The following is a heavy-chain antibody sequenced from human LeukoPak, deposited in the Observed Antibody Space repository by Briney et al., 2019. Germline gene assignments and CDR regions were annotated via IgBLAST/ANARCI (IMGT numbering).Heavy chain of an antibody. CDR2: TSTSGDRT. J-gene: IGHJ4*02. CDR3: ARGKQLWLQDY. D-gene: IGHD5-18*01. Sequence: GGSLRLSCAASGFTFSTYAMTWVRQAPGKGLEWVSGTSTSGDRTYYADSVKGRFTISRDNSKNTLYLQMNSLRAEDTAVYYCARGKQLWLQDYWGQGTLVTVSS. V-gene: IGHV3-23*01. CDR1: GFTFSTYA.